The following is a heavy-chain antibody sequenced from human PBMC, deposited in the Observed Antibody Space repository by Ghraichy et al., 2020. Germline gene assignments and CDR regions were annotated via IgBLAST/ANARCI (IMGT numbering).Heavy chain of an antibody. J-gene: IGHJ5*02. D-gene: IGHD2-2*01. V-gene: IGHV4-61*08. CDR2: IYYTGST. Sequence: SETLSLTCTVSGGSVSSGDYYWTWIRQPPGKRLEWIGYIYYTGSTSYNPSLKSRVTISLHTSTNQFSLKLSSVSAADTAVYYCARWSFCSSTSCPALSRFDPWAREPWSPSPQ. CDR1: GGSVSSGDYY. CDR3: ARWSFCSSTSCPALSRFDP.